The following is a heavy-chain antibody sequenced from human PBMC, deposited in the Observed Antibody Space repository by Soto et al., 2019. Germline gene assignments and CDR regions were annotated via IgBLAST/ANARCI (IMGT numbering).Heavy chain of an antibody. Sequence: ESGGGVVQPGRSLRLSCAASGFTFSSYAMHWVRQAPGKGLEWVAVISYDGSNKYYADSVKGRFTISRDNSKNTLYLQMNSLRAEDTAVYYCARDRIAVAGAMYYFDYWGQGTLVTVSS. CDR2: ISYDGSNK. V-gene: IGHV3-30-3*01. CDR3: ARDRIAVAGAMYYFDY. D-gene: IGHD6-19*01. CDR1: GFTFSSYA. J-gene: IGHJ4*02.